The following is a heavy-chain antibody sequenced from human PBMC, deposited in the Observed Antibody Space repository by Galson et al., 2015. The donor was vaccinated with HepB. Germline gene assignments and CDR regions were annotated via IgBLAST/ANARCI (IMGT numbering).Heavy chain of an antibody. CDR3: ARDRLHSLDY. D-gene: IGHD2-15*01. Sequence: SVKVSCKASGYTFTSNGLSWVRQAPGKGLGWMGWISTNSGKTNYAQKFQGRVTLTTDTSTTTAYMELRSLRSDDTAVYYCARDRLHSLDYWGQGTLVAVSS. CDR2: ISTNSGKT. V-gene: IGHV1-18*04. CDR1: GYTFTSNG. J-gene: IGHJ4*02.